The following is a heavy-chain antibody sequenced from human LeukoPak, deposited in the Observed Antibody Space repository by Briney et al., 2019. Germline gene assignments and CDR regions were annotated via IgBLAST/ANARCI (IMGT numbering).Heavy chain of an antibody. J-gene: IGHJ4*02. CDR3: ARKLPWTQRGTHYFDY. V-gene: IGHV1-2*02. CDR2: INPNSGGT. CDR1: GYTFTGYY. Sequence: ASVKVSCKASGYTFTGYYMHWVRQAPGQGLEWRGWINPNSGGTNYAQKFQGRFTMTRDTSISTAYMELSSLRSDDTAVYYCARKLPWTQRGTHYFDYWGQGTLVSVSS. D-gene: IGHD5-18*01.